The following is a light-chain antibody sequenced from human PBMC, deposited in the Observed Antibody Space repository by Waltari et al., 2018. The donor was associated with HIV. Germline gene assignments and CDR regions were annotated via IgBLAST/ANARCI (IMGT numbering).Light chain of an antibody. CDR3: QHYSNTPWT. J-gene: IGKJ1*01. CDR1: QSISSY. V-gene: IGKV3-20*01. Sequence: EIALTQSPGTLSLSPGESATLSCRASQSISSYLAWYQQKPGQAPRLLIYGASTRATGIPDRFSGSGSGTDFTLTISRLEPEDFAVFYCQHYSNTPWTFGQGSKVEI. CDR2: GAS.